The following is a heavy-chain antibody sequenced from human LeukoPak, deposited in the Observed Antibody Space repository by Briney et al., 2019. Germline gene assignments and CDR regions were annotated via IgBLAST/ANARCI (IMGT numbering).Heavy chain of an antibody. Sequence: GGSLRLSCAASGFTFSSYAMSGVRQAPGKGLEWDSANSGSGGSTYYADSVKGRFTISRDNSKNTLYLQMNSLRAEDTAVYYCAIHFYGSGSYYNVPLDYWGQGTLVTVSS. CDR3: AIHFYGSGSYYNVPLDY. V-gene: IGHV3-23*01. J-gene: IGHJ4*02. CDR2: NSGSGGST. CDR1: GFTFSSYA. D-gene: IGHD3-10*01.